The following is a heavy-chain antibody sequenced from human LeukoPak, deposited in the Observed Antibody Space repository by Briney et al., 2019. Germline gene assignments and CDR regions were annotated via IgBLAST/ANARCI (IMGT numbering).Heavy chain of an antibody. CDR2: ISGSGSNT. J-gene: IGHJ4*02. CDR1: GFTFSTYA. D-gene: IGHD1-1*01. CDR3: AKRGVTRTYCFDW. Sequence: GGSLRLSCAASGFTFSTYAMNWVRQAPGKGLEWVPVISGSGSNTYYADSVKGRFTISRDNSKNTLYLQMNSLRAEDTAVYYCAKRGVTRTYCFDWWGQGTLVTVSS. V-gene: IGHV3-23*01.